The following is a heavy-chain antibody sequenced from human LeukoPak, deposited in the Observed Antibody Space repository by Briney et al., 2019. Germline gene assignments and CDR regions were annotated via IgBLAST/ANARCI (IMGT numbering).Heavy chain of an antibody. J-gene: IGHJ4*02. D-gene: IGHD6-19*01. CDR1: GFTFSSYW. Sequence: PGGSLRLSCAASGFTFSSYWMSWVRQAPGKGLEWVATIKQDGSEKYYVDSVKGRFTISRDNSKNSLYLQMNSLRAEDTAVYYCARDLGYSSGWYDYWGQGTLVTVSS. V-gene: IGHV3-7*01. CDR2: IKQDGSEK. CDR3: ARDLGYSSGWYDY.